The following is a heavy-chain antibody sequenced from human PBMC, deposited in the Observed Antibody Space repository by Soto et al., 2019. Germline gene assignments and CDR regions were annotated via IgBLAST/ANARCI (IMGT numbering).Heavy chain of an antibody. CDR3: ATDQEFGSGWRVFEY. Sequence: GGSLRLSCAASGFTFSNYAMSWVRQAPGKGLEWVSVIGDSSGTYYADSVKGRFIISRDNSKNTLSLQMNSLRAEDTAVYYCATDQEFGSGWRVFEYWGQGSLVTVSS. D-gene: IGHD6-25*01. CDR2: IGDSSGT. CDR1: GFTFSNYA. V-gene: IGHV3-23*01. J-gene: IGHJ4*02.